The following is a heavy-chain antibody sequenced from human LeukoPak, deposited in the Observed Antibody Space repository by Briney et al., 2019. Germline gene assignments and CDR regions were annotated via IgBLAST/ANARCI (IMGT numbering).Heavy chain of an antibody. V-gene: IGHV3-74*01. CDR3: ARILRGYSYGNCFDY. CDR1: GSYW. Sequence: PGGSLRLSCAASGSYWMHWVRQAPGKGLVWVSHINSDGSWTSYADSVKGRFTISRDNSKNTLYLQMNSLRAEDTAVYYCARILRGYSYGNCFDYWGQGTLVTVSS. J-gene: IGHJ4*02. D-gene: IGHD5-18*01. CDR2: INSDGSWT.